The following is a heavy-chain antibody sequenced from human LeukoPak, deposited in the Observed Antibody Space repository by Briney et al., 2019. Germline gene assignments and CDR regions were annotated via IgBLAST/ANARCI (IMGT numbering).Heavy chain of an antibody. CDR1: GYSISSGYY. V-gene: IGHV4-38-2*01. CDR3: ARSKTTERGYSYGWGDWFDP. Sequence: SETLSLTCAVSGYSISSGYYWGWIRQPPGKGLEWIGSIYHSGSTYYNPSLKSRVTISVDTSKNQFSLKLSCATAADTAVYYCARSKTTERGYSYGWGDWFDPWGQGTLVTVSS. J-gene: IGHJ5*02. D-gene: IGHD5-18*01. CDR2: IYHSGST.